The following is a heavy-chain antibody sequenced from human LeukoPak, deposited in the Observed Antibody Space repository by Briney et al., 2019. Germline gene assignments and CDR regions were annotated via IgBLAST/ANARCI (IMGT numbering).Heavy chain of an antibody. D-gene: IGHD2-21*02. Sequence: PGGSLRLSCAAPGFTFSTYAMGWVRQAPGKGLEWVSSIKGGGGDPFYADSVKGRLTISRDNSKNTLFLQLDSLRAEDSAVYYCAKGGHDFNPFYWWGQGTLVTVSS. CDR2: IKGGGGDP. CDR3: AKGGHDFNPFYW. CDR1: GFTFSTYA. J-gene: IGHJ4*02. V-gene: IGHV3-23*01.